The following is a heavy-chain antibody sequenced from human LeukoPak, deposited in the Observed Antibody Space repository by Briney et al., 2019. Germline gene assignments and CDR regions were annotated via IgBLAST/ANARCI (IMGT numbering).Heavy chain of an antibody. V-gene: IGHV3-43*01. J-gene: IGHJ4*02. CDR1: GFTFDDYS. CDR3: AKGKDYYVYN. CDR2: ITWDGTRK. Sequence: GGSLRLSCAASGFTFDDYSMRWVRQAPGKGLEWVSLITWDGTRKYYADSEKGRFTISRDNSKQHLSVQMNSARAGHALVYQCAKGKDYYVYNWGQGALGSASS. D-gene: IGHD3-16*01.